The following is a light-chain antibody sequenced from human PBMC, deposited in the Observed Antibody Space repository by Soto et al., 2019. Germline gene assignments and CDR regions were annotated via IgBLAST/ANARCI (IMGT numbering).Light chain of an antibody. CDR3: SSYAGSSNV. CDR1: SSDVGGYKY. CDR2: EVN. V-gene: IGLV2-8*01. J-gene: IGLJ1*01. Sequence: QSALAQPPSASGSPGQSVAISRTGTSSDVGGYKYVSWYQQHPGKAPKLMIYEVNKRPSGVPDRCTGSKSGNTASLTVSGRQTDDEADYYCSSYAGSSNVFGTGTKVTVL.